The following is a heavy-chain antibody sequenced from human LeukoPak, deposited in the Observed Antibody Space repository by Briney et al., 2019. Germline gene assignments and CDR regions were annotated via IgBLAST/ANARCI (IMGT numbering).Heavy chain of an antibody. D-gene: IGHD2-2*01. J-gene: IGHJ4*02. V-gene: IGHV3-64*04. Sequence: GGSQRLSCSASGFTFSSYAMHWVRQAPGKGLEYVSSISTDGGSTFYADSVKGRFTISRDNSKNTLYLQMNSLRAEDTAVYYCARLALPAAMELSPMNDYWGQGTLVTVSS. CDR2: ISTDGGST. CDR1: GFTFSSYA. CDR3: ARLALPAAMELSPMNDY.